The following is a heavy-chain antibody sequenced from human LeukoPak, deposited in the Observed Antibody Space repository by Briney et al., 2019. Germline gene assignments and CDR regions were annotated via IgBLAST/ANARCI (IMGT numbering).Heavy chain of an antibody. CDR3: ARSGGYSGYDVDY. D-gene: IGHD5-12*01. Sequence: SATLSLTCAVYGGSFSGYYWSWIRQPPGKGLEWIGYIYDSGNTKYNPSLKSRVTISIDTSKKQFSLKLSSVTAADTAVYHCARSGGYSGYDVDYWGQGTLVTVSS. CDR2: IYDSGNT. CDR1: GGSFSGYY. J-gene: IGHJ4*02. V-gene: IGHV4-59*01.